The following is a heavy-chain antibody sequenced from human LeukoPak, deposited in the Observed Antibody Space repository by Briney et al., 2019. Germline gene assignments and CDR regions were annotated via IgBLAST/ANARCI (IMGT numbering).Heavy chain of an antibody. Sequence: GGSLRLSCAASGFTFSSYAMHWVRQAPGKGLEWVAVISYDGSNKYYADSVKGRFTISRDNSKNTLYLQMNSLRAEDTAVYYCAAGLYGDFSYWGQGTLVTVSS. CDR1: GFTFSSYA. J-gene: IGHJ4*02. CDR3: AAGLYGDFSY. V-gene: IGHV3-30-3*01. CDR2: ISYDGSNK. D-gene: IGHD4-17*01.